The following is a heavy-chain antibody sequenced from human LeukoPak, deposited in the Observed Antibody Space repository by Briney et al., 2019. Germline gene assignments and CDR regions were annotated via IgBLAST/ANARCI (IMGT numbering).Heavy chain of an antibody. Sequence: GGSLRLSCAASGFTFSNAWMSWVRQAPGKGLEWVGRIKSKTGGGTTDYAAPVKGRFTLSRDDSENTLYLQMNSLKIEDIAVYFCTTEGIAATGDEFDYRGQGTLVTVSS. J-gene: IGHJ4*02. CDR2: IKSKTGGGTT. V-gene: IGHV3-15*01. D-gene: IGHD6-13*01. CDR1: GFTFSNAW. CDR3: TTEGIAATGDEFDY.